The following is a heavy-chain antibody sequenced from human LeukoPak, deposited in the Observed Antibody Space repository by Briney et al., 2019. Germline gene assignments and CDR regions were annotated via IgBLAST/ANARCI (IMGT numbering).Heavy chain of an antibody. V-gene: IGHV3-30-3*01. D-gene: IGHD4-11*01. CDR1: GFTFSSYA. J-gene: IGHJ6*01. CDR3: ARDGAPCSNYYYYEGMDG. CDR2: ISDDGSNK. Sequence: GGSLRLSCAASGFTFSSYATHWVRQAPGKGLEWVAVISDDGSNKYYADSVKGRFTISRDNSKNTLYLQMNSLRAEDTAVYYCARDGAPCSNYYYYEGMDGWGEGRTVTVS.